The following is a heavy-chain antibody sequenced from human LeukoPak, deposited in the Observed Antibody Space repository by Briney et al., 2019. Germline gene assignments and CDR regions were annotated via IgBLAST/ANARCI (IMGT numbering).Heavy chain of an antibody. CDR1: GFTFSNYW. CDR2: IYSGGST. CDR3: ANAGRDSSSTISCGMDV. V-gene: IGHV3-66*01. D-gene: IGHD6-13*01. Sequence: GGSLRLSCAASGFTFSNYWMHWARQAPGKGLEWVSVIYSGGSTYYADSVKGRFTISRDNSKNTLYLQMNSLRAEDTAVYYCANAGRDSSSTISCGMDVWGQGTTVTVSS. J-gene: IGHJ6*02.